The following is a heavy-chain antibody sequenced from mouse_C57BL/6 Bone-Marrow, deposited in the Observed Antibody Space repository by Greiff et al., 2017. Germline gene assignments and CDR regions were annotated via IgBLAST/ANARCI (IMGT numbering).Heavy chain of an antibody. CDR1: GYTFTSYW. CDR2: IYPSDSET. CDR3: ARLNGSSRAY. D-gene: IGHD1-1*01. Sequence: QVQLQQPGAELVRPGSSVKLSCKASGYTFTSYWMDWVKQRPGQGLEWIGNIYPSDSETHYNQKFKDKATLTVDKSSSTAYMQLSSLTSEDSAVYYCARLNGSSRAYWGQGTLVTVSA. J-gene: IGHJ3*01. V-gene: IGHV1-61*01.